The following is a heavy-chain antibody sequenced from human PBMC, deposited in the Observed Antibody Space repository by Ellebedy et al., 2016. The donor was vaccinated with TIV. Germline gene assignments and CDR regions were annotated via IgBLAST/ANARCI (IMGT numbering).Heavy chain of an antibody. CDR1: GGSFSGYY. D-gene: IGHD6-19*01. J-gene: IGHJ5*02. CDR3: AREQSPPYSSGWYVWFDP. CDR2: ISHSGST. Sequence: SETLSLXCAVYGGSFSGYYWSWIRQPQGKGLEWIGEISHSGSTKYNPSPKSLVNRTVDTSKNQFSLKLSSVTAADTAVYYCAREQSPPYSSGWYVWFDPWGQGTLVTVSS. V-gene: IGHV4-34*01.